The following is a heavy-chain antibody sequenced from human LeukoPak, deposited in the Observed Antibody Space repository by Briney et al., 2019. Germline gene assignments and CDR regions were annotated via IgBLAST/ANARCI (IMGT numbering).Heavy chain of an antibody. CDR1: VFTFSNYM. CDR3: MRDYMGWFDP. J-gene: IGHJ5*02. Sequence: GGSLRLSCAASVFTFSNYMMQWVRQAPGKGLVWVSRIKSDGITITYVDSVKGRFTISRDNAKNTMHLEMNNLRIEDTAVYYCMRDYMGWFDPWGQGSLVTVSS. D-gene: IGHD3-10*01. CDR2: IKSDGITI. V-gene: IGHV3-74*01.